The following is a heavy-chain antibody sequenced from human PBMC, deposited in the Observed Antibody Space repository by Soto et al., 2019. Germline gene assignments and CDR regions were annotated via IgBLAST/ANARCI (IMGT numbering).Heavy chain of an antibody. CDR2: ISYDGSNK. CDR1: GFTFSSYA. D-gene: IGHD6-19*01. Sequence: GGSLRLSCAASGFTFSSYAMHWVRQAPGKGLEWVAVISYDGSNKYYADSVKGRFTISRDNSKNTLYLQMNSLRAEDTAVYYCAREPSIAVAGPYYYYGMDVWGQGTTVTVSS. J-gene: IGHJ6*02. V-gene: IGHV3-30-3*01. CDR3: AREPSIAVAGPYYYYGMDV.